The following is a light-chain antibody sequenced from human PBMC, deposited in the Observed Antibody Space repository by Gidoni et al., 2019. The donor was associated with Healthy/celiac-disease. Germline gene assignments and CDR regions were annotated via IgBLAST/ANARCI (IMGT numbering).Light chain of an antibody. CDR2: GAS. CDR1: QSVSSSY. CDR3: QQYGSSLL. J-gene: IGKJ4*01. V-gene: IGKV3-20*01. Sequence: EIVLTPSPGTLSLSPGERATLSCRASQSVSSSYLAWYQQKPGQAPRLLIYGASSRATGIPDRFSGSGSGTDFTLTISRLEPEDFAVYYCQQYGSSLLFGGGTKVEIK.